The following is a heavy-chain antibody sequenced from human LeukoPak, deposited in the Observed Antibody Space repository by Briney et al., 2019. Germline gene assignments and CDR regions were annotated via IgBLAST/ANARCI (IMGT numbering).Heavy chain of an antibody. D-gene: IGHD1-26*01. V-gene: IGHV3-15*07. Sequence: GGSLRLSCAASGFSFNDAWMNWVRQAPGKGLEWVGRIKRRSDGGTPDYAAPVQGRFTISRDESKNTLYLQMNSLKTEDTAVYHCTSGSDSGSYYWGQGTLVTVSS. CDR3: TSGSDSGSYY. CDR1: GFSFNDAW. J-gene: IGHJ4*02. CDR2: IKRRSDGGTP.